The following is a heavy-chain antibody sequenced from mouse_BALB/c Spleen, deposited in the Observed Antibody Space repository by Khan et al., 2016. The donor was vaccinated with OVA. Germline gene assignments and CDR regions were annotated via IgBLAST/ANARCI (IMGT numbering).Heavy chain of an antibody. D-gene: IGHD1-1*01. J-gene: IGHJ4*01. CDR1: GYTFTSYW. V-gene: IGHV1S41*01. Sequence: DLVRPGASVKLSCKASGYTFTSYWINWVKPTPGQGLEWIGRIAPGSGTTYYTEMLKGKATLTVDPSSSTAYIQLSSLSYEDSAVFFCTRENYYGRTCYAMDYWGQGTSVTVSS. CDR3: TRENYYGRTCYAMDY. CDR2: IAPGSGTT.